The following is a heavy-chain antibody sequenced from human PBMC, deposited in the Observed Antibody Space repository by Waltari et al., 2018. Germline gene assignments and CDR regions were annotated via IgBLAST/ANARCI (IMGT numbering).Heavy chain of an antibody. D-gene: IGHD3-22*01. CDR1: GFTFSRYG. V-gene: IGHV3-30*18. Sequence: QVQLVESGGGVVQLGRSLTLSCAVSGFTFSRYGLHWVRLPPGQGLEWVAVIWYDGSNKYYADSVKGRFTISRDNSKNTLYLQMNSLRAEDTAMYYCAKDLVQDSSGYHDDYWGQGTLVTVSS. CDR3: AKDLVQDSSGYHDDY. CDR2: IWYDGSNK. J-gene: IGHJ4*02.